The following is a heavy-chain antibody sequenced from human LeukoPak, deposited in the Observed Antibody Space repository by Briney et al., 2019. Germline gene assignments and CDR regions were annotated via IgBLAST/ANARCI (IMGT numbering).Heavy chain of an antibody. J-gene: IGHJ4*02. Sequence: GGSLRLSCAASGFTFTRYWMSWVRQAPGKGLEWAANIKQDGSEIDYVDSAKGRITISRDNAKNSLYLQVNSLRAEDTAVYYCARIGYSSSSFDYWGQGTLVTVSS. CDR1: GFTFTRYW. CDR2: IKQDGSEI. D-gene: IGHD6-6*01. CDR3: ARIGYSSSSFDY. V-gene: IGHV3-7*01.